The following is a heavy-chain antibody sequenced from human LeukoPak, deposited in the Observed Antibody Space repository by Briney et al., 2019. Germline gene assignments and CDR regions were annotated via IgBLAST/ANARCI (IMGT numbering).Heavy chain of an antibody. V-gene: IGHV1-18*01. CDR3: ARVESYCSSTSCYGEYYYYGMDV. CDR1: GYTFTSYG. J-gene: IGHJ6*02. D-gene: IGHD2-2*01. Sequence: ASVKVSCKASGYTFTSYGISWVRQAPGQGLEWMGWISAYNGNTNYAQKLQGRVTMTTDTSTSTAYMELRSLRSDDTAVYYCARVESYCSSTSCYGEYYYYGMDVWGQGTTVTVPS. CDR2: ISAYNGNT.